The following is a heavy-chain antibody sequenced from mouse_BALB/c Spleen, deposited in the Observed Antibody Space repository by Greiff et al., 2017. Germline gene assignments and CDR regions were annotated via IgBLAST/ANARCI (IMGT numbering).Heavy chain of an antibody. CDR2: IWAGGST. V-gene: IGHV2-9*02. CDR3: ARQLGGNYDFDY. D-gene: IGHD2-1*01. CDR1: GFSLTSYG. J-gene: IGHJ2*01. Sequence: VKLVESGPGLVAPSQSLSITCTVSGFSLTSYGVHWVRQPPGKGLEWLGVIWAGGSTNYNSALMSRLSISKDNSKSQVFLKMNSLQTDDTAMYYCARQLGGNYDFDYWGQGTTLTVSS.